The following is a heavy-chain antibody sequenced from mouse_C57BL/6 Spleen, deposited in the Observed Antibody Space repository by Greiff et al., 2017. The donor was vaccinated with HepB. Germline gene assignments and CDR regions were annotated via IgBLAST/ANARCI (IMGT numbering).Heavy chain of an antibody. J-gene: IGHJ2*01. V-gene: IGHV5-6*01. CDR3: ARHTILQYFDY. CDR1: GFTFSSYG. Sequence: EVKVVESGGDLVKPGGSLKLSCAASGFTFSSYGMSWVRQTPDKRLEWVATISSGGSYTYYPDSVKGRFTISRDNAKNTLYLQMSSLKSEDTALYYCARHTILQYFDYWGQGTTLTVSS. D-gene: IGHD1-1*01. CDR2: ISSGGSYT.